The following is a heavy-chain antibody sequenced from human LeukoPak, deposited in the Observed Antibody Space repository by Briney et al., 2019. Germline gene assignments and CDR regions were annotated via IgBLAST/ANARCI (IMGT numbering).Heavy chain of an antibody. D-gene: IGHD5-24*01. J-gene: IGHJ4*02. V-gene: IGHV3-23*01. CDR1: GFTFSSYW. Sequence: GGSLRLSCAASGFTFSSYWMNWVRQAPGKGLEWVSGISGSDGSTYYADSVKGRFTISKDNSKNTLYLQMNSLRAEDTAVYYCAKEGMAGIRQYFDYWGQGTLVTVSS. CDR2: ISGSDGST. CDR3: AKEGMAGIRQYFDY.